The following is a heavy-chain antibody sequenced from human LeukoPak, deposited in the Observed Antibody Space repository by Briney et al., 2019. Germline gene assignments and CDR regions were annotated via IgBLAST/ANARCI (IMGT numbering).Heavy chain of an antibody. D-gene: IGHD2-15*01. V-gene: IGHV3-21*04. CDR3: ARGLAGSVVAATPSDY. CDR1: GFSFSTYN. J-gene: IGHJ4*02. CDR2: ITSDSRYR. Sequence: GGSLRLSCEASGFSFSTYNMNWVRQAPGKGLEWISSITSDSRYRYYADSVKGRFTISRDNSKNTLYLQMNSLRVEDTAVYYCARGLAGSVVAATPSDYWGQGTLVTVSS.